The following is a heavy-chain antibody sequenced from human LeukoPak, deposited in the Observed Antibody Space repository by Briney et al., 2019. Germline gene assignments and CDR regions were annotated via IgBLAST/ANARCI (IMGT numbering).Heavy chain of an antibody. CDR3: TTERNYYFDY. Sequence: GGSLRLTCAASVFTLSNVWMSWVRQAPGKGLEWVGRIRSKIDGETTDYAAPVKGRFTISRDDSKNKLYLQMNSLKTEDTAVYYCTTERNYYFDYWGRGTLVTVSS. CDR2: IRSKIDGETT. J-gene: IGHJ4*02. CDR1: VFTLSNVW. V-gene: IGHV3-15*01.